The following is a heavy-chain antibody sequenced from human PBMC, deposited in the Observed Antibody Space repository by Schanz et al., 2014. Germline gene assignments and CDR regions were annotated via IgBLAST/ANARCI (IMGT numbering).Heavy chain of an antibody. CDR2: INPLSGAT. CDR1: GYTFTGYY. J-gene: IGHJ4*02. D-gene: IGHD4-17*01. CDR3: ARELRREYYFDY. V-gene: IGHV1-2*02. Sequence: QVLLVQSGAEVKQPGASVKVSCKASGYTFTGYYIHWVRQAPGQGFEWMGWINPLSGATDYAPTFQGRVSMTRDTSISTAYMELSSLRSDDTAVYYCARELRREYYFDYWGQGTQVTVSP.